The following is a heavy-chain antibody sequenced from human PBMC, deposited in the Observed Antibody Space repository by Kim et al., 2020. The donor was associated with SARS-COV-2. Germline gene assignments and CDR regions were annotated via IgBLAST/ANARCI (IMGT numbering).Heavy chain of an antibody. Sequence: SVKVSCKASGGTFSSYAISWVRQAPGQGLEWMGGIIPIFGTANYAQKFQGRVTITADESTSTAYMELSSLRSEDTAVYYCARDVGRYPAYQSPSWFDPWGQGTLVTVSS. CDR2: IIPIFGTA. V-gene: IGHV1-69*13. CDR1: GGTFSSYA. CDR3: ARDVGRYPAYQSPSWFDP. D-gene: IGHD1-26*01. J-gene: IGHJ5*02.